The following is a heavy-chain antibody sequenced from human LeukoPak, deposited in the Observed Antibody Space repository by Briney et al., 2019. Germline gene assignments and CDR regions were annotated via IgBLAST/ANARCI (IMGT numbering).Heavy chain of an antibody. CDR1: GFTVSSNY. CDR2: IYSGGST. CDR3: ARNLYDSSGYSSHDD. V-gene: IGHV3-66*01. J-gene: IGHJ4*02. Sequence: PGGSLRLSCAASGFTVSSNYMSWVRQAPGKGLEWVSIIYSGGSTYYADSVKGRFTISRDNSKNTLYLQMNSLRGEDAAVYYCARNLYDSSGYSSHDDWGQGTLVTVSS. D-gene: IGHD3-22*01.